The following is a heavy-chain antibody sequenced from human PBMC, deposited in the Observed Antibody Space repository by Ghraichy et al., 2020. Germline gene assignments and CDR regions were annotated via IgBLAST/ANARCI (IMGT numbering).Heavy chain of an antibody. J-gene: IGHJ3*01. V-gene: IGHV7-4-1*02. CDR2: INTNTGNP. D-gene: IGHD2-15*01. CDR1: GYTFTSYA. CDR3: ARVVRSSGYCSGGSCYDTYYDAFDF. Sequence: ASVKVSCKASGYTFTSYAMNWVRQAPGQGLEWMGWINTNTGNPTYAQGFTGRFVFSLDTSVSTAYLQISSLKAEDTAVYYCARVVRSSGYCSGGSCYDTYYDAFDFCGQVTMVTVSS.